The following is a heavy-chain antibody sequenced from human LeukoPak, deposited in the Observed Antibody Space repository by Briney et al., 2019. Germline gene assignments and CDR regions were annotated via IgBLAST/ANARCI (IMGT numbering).Heavy chain of an antibody. CDR2: FYNGVNT. D-gene: IGHD6-13*01. V-gene: IGHV3-53*01. Sequence: GGSLRLSCASSGYSHLTDYMGWVRQAPGKGLEWVSVFYNGVNTYSADSVKGRFTISRDNSRNTMDLQMKSLRAEDTALYYCVRCDSRNWCGIDYWGQGTLVTVSS. CDR3: VRCDSRNWCGIDY. CDR1: GYSHLTDY. J-gene: IGHJ4*02.